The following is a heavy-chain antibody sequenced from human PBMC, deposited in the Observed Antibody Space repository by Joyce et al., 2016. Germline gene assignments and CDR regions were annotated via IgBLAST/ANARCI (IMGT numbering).Heavy chain of an antibody. D-gene: IGHD6-25*01. J-gene: IGHJ4*02. CDR1: VLTLSNYG. Sequence: QVQLVESGGGVVQPGRSLRLSCAASVLTLSNYGVHWVRQAPGNGLEWVAVISYDGIYKYYADSVKGRFTISRDNSKNTVFLEMNSLRAEDTAVYYCAKILTATYSSGWFLDYWGQGTLVTVSS. V-gene: IGHV3-30*18. CDR2: ISYDGIYK. CDR3: AKILTATYSSGWFLDY.